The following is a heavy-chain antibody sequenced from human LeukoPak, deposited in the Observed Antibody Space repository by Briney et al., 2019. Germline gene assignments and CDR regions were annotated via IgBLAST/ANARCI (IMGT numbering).Heavy chain of an antibody. CDR2: IKSKTDGGTT. CDR3: TTATSTMIAPYFDY. V-gene: IGHV3-15*01. Sequence: GGSLRLSCAASGFTFSNAWMSWVRQAPGKGLEWVGRIKSKTDGGTTDYAAPVKGRFTISRDDSKNTLYLQMNSLKTEDTAVYYSTTATSTMIAPYFDYWGQGTLVTVSS. CDR1: GFTFSNAW. D-gene: IGHD3-22*01. J-gene: IGHJ4*02.